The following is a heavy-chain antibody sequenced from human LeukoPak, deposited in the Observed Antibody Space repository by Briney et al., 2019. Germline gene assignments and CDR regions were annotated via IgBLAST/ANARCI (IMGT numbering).Heavy chain of an antibody. D-gene: IGHD2-15*01. J-gene: IGHJ4*02. CDR1: GFTFSSYA. CDR3: ANWGLLSWGLDY. CDR2: ISGSGGST. Sequence: GGSLRLSCAASGFTFSSYAMSWVRQAPGKGLEWVSAISGSGGSTYYADSVKGRFTISRDNPKNTLYLQMNSLRAEDTAVYYCANWGLLSWGLDYWGQGTLVTVSS. V-gene: IGHV3-23*01.